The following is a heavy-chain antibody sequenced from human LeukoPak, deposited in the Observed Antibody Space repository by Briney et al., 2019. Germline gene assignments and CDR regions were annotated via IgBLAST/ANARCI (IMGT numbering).Heavy chain of an antibody. Sequence: PSETLSLTCVVSGGTFTGYYWSWIRQAPGKGLGWISGIDYRGATSYKPSLRSRATISGDTSANQFSLRLTSVTAADTAVYSCARGILGDYYFDLRDRGTLVTVAS. J-gene: IGHJ2*01. V-gene: IGHV4-34*01. D-gene: IGHD3-16*01. CDR2: IDYRGAT. CDR1: GGTFTGYY. CDR3: ARGILGDYYFDL.